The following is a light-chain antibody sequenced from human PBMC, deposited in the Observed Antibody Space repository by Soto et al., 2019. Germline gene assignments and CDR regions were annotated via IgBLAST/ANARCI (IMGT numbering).Light chain of an antibody. CDR1: QYMSDW. V-gene: IGKV1-5*03. Sequence: DIPMTQSPSTLSASIGDRVTITCRASQYMSDWLAWYQQKPGKVPKLLISKASYLESGLPLRFSGSGSGREFTLTISSLQPDDFATYYCQQYSSYPWTFGHGTKVEVK. CDR3: QQYSSYPWT. CDR2: KAS. J-gene: IGKJ1*01.